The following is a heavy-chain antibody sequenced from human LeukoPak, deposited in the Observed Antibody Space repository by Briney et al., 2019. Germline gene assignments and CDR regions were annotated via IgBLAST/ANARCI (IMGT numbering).Heavy chain of an antibody. V-gene: IGHV4-34*01. CDR3: AGSSQYYYDSSGYSQARFFDY. CDR2: INHSGST. D-gene: IGHD3-22*01. Sequence: PSETLSLTCAVYGGSFSGYYWSWIRQPPGKGLEWIGEINHSGSTNYNPSLESRVTISVDTSKNQFSLKLSSVTAADTAVYYCAGSSQYYYDSSGYSQARFFDYWGQGTLVTVSS. J-gene: IGHJ4*02. CDR1: GGSFSGYY.